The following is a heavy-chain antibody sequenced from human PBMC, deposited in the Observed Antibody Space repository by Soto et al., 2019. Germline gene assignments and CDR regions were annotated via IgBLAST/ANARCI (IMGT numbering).Heavy chain of an antibody. CDR2: IKQDGSEN. Sequence: EVQLVESGGGLVQPGGSLRLSCAASGFTFSSYWMSWVRQAPGKGLEWVANIKQDGSENDYVDSVKGRFTISRDNAKNSLYLQMNSLRAEDTAVYYCARSIAARLNWFDPWGQGTLVTVSS. D-gene: IGHD6-6*01. CDR1: GFTFSSYW. CDR3: ARSIAARLNWFDP. J-gene: IGHJ5*02. V-gene: IGHV3-7*01.